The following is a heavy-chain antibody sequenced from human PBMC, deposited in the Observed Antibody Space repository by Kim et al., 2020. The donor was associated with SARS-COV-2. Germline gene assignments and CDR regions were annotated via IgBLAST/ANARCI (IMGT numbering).Heavy chain of an antibody. CDR3: ARVGRGSSSWYWFDP. V-gene: IGHV3-11*05. CDR1: GFTFSDYY. D-gene: IGHD6-13*01. CDR2: ISSSTSYT. Sequence: GGSLRLSCAASGFTFSDYYMSWIRPAPGKGLEWLSYISSSTSYTNYADSVKGRFTISRDNAKNYLYLQMNSLRAEDTAVYYCARVGRGSSSWYWFDPWGQGTLVTVSS. J-gene: IGHJ5*02.